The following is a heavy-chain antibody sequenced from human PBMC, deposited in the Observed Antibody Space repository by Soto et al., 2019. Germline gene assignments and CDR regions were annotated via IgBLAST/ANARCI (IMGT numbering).Heavy chain of an antibody. V-gene: IGHV2-5*02. D-gene: IGHD1-1*01. J-gene: IGHJ3*02. CDR1: GFSLSTTAVG. CDR3: ACYMTGTAGSAFDI. Sequence: QITLKESGPTLVKPTQTLTLTCTFSGFSLSTTAVGVGWIRQPPGKTLECLGIIYWDDDKRYSPSLKTRLTITKGTAKNQVVLTMTHMDPVDTATYYCACYMTGTAGSAFDIWGQGTMVAVSS. CDR2: IYWDDDK.